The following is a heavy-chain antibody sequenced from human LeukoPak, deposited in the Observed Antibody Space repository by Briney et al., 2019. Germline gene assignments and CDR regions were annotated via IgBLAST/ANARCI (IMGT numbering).Heavy chain of an antibody. V-gene: IGHV3-30*04. CDR2: ISYDGSNK. CDR1: GFTFSSYA. CDR3: ARPARGSSSWYLGAFDI. D-gene: IGHD6-13*01. J-gene: IGHJ3*02. Sequence: GGSLRLSCAASGFTFSSYAMHWVRQAPGKGLEWVAVISYDGSNKYYADSVKGQFTISRDNSKNTLYLQMNSLRAEDTAVYYCARPARGSSSWYLGAFDIWGQGTMVTVSS.